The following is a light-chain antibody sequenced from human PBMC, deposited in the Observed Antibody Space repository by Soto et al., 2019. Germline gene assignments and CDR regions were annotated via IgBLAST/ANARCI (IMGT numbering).Light chain of an antibody. J-gene: IGKJ5*01. CDR1: QSVSSY. CDR3: QLSST. V-gene: IGKV3-11*01. Sequence: EIVLTQSPATLSLSPGERATLSCRASQSVSSYLAWYQQKPGQAPRLLIYDASNRATGIPARFSGSGSGTDFTLTISSLEPQDFAVDYCQLSSTFGQGTRLEIK. CDR2: DAS.